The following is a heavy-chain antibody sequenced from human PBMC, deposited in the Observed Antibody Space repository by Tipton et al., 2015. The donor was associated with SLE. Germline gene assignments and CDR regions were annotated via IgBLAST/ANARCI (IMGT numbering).Heavy chain of an antibody. Sequence: GSLRLSCTVSGFTFSSFAMGWVRQAPGKGLEWVSTIGTSGDRTYCADSVKGRFTISRDNSRNTLYLQMNGLRVDDTAIYYCAKDGIVGDFDEWGQGTLVTVSS. CDR3: AKDGIVGDFDE. CDR2: IGTSGDRT. CDR1: GFTFSSFA. V-gene: IGHV3-23*01. D-gene: IGHD1-26*01. J-gene: IGHJ4*02.